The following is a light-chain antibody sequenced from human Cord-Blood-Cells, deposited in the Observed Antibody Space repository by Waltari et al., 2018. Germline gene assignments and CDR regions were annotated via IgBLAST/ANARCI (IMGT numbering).Light chain of an antibody. J-gene: IGLJ1*01. CDR2: DVS. CDR3: SSYTSSSTYV. Sequence: QSALTQPASVSGSPGQSITISCTGTSSDVGGYNYVSWYQQHPGKAPKLMIYDVSKRPSGVSKRFSDSKSGNTASLTISGLQAEDEADYYCSSYTSSSTYVFGTGTKVTVL. CDR1: SSDVGGYNY. V-gene: IGLV2-14*01.